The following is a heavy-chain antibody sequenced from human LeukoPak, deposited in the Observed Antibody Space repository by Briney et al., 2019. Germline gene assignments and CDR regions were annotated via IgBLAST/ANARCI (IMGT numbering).Heavy chain of an antibody. J-gene: IGHJ4*02. V-gene: IGHV1-18*04. CDR2: ISAKNGNT. Sequence: ASVKVSCMASGYTFTTNGIIWVRQAPGQGLEWMGWISAKNGNTNYAQNLQGRVTMTSDTSTSTAYMELRSLRSDDTAVYYCARGGGGQWGYFDYWGQGTLVTVSS. D-gene: IGHD3-16*01. CDR3: ARGGGGQWGYFDY. CDR1: GYTFTTNG.